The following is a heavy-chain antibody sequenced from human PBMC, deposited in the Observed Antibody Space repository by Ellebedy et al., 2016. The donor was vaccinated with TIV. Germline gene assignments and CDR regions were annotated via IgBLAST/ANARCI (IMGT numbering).Heavy chain of an antibody. Sequence: ASVKVSXXASGYTFTSYYMHWVRQAPGQGLEWMGIINPSGGSTSYAQKFQGRVTMTRDTSTSTVYMELSSLRSEDTAVYYCAKNLISRITIFGVAPPNAFDIWGQGTMVTASS. CDR3: AKNLISRITIFGVAPPNAFDI. CDR2: INPSGGST. CDR1: GYTFTSYY. D-gene: IGHD3-3*01. J-gene: IGHJ3*02. V-gene: IGHV1-46*03.